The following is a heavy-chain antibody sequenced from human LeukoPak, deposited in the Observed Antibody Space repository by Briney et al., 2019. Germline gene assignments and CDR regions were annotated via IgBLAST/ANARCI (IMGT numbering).Heavy chain of an antibody. CDR1: GGSIRYYY. D-gene: IGHD3-22*01. CDR3: ARDSRYSDNSGYYYSHYYMDV. J-gene: IGHJ6*03. Sequence: PSETLSLTCTVPGGSIRYYYWSWIRQPPGKGLEWIGYIYNSGSTNYNPSLMSRVTISVDTSKNQFSLNLSSVTAADTAVYYCARDSRYSDNSGYYYSHYYMDVWGKGTTVTVSS. CDR2: IYNSGST. V-gene: IGHV4-59*01.